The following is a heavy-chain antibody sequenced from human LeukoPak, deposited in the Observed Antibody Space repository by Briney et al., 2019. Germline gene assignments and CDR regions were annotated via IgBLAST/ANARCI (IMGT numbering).Heavy chain of an antibody. CDR3: AKTYYSSRAHYYYYYYMDV. CDR1: GFTFSSYS. V-gene: IGHV3-23*01. J-gene: IGHJ6*03. D-gene: IGHD3-10*01. Sequence: GGSLRLSCAASGFTFSSYSMNWVRQAPGKGLEWVSAISGSGGSTYYADSVKGRFTISRDNSKNTRYLQMNSLRAEDTAVYYCAKTYYSSRAHYYYYYYMDVWGKGTTVTISS. CDR2: ISGSGGST.